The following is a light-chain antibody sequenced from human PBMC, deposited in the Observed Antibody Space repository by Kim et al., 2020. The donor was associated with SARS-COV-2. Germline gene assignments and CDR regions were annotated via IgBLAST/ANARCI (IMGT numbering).Light chain of an antibody. CDR1: QAIKNN. Sequence: SASVGDRVTITGRASQAIKNNVNWYQQKPGKAPTVLIFGTSNLQSGVPSRFSGSGSGTDFTLSISSLQPEDIATYYCQQSYSAPITFGGGTKLEI. J-gene: IGKJ4*01. CDR3: QQSYSAPIT. V-gene: IGKV1-39*01. CDR2: GTS.